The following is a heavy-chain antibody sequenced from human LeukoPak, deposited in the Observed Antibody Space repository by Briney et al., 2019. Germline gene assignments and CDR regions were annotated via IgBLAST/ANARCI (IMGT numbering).Heavy chain of an antibody. J-gene: IGHJ5*02. CDR1: GGSISGYY. V-gene: IGHV4-59*01. Sequence: SETLSLTCTVSGGSISGYYWSWIRQPPGKRLEWIGYIYYSGSTIYNPSLKSRVTISVDTSKNQVSLELSSVTAADTAVYYCARGQYFDWLPSNWFDPWGQGTLVTVSS. CDR2: IYYSGST. CDR3: ARGQYFDWLPSNWFDP. D-gene: IGHD3-9*01.